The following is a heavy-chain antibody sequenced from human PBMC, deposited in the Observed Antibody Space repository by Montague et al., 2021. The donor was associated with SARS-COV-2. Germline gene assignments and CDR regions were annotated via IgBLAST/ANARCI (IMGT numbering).Heavy chain of an antibody. V-gene: IGHV4-59*01. D-gene: IGHD5-18*01. CDR2: IYYSGST. CDR3: ARGSYGPVAFDI. Sequence: SETLSLTCTVSGGSTSSYYWSWIRQPPGKGLEWIGYIYYSGSTNYNPSLKSRVTISLDTSKNQFSLKLNSVTAADTAVYYCARGSYGPVAFDIWGQGTMVTVSS. J-gene: IGHJ3*02. CDR1: GGSTSSYY.